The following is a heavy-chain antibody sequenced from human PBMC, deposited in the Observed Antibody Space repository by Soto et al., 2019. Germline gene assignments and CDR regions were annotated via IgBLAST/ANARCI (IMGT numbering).Heavy chain of an antibody. D-gene: IGHD6-6*01. CDR1: GFTFSSYA. CDR3: AKDQGSSHFLDYYGMDV. J-gene: IGHJ6*02. Sequence: GGSLRLSCAASGFTFSSYAMSWVRQAPGKGLEWVSAISGSGGSTYYADSVKGRFTISRDNSKNTLYLQMNSLRAEDTAVYYCAKDQGSSHFLDYYGMDVWGQGTTVTVSS. V-gene: IGHV3-23*01. CDR2: ISGSGGST.